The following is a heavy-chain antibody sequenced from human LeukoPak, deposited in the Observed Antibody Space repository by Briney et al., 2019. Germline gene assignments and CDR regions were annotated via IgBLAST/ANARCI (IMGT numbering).Heavy chain of an antibody. D-gene: IGHD6-19*01. CDR2: IYTCGST. CDR1: GGSISSGSYY. CDR3: ARDDAAYIAVAGPI. V-gene: IGHV4-61*02. Sequence: PSQTLSLTCTVSGGSISSGSYYWSWIRQPAGKGLEWIGRIYTCGSTNYNPSLKSRVTISVDTSKNQFSLKLSSVTAADTAVYYCARDDAAYIAVAGPIWGQGTMVTVSS. J-gene: IGHJ3*02.